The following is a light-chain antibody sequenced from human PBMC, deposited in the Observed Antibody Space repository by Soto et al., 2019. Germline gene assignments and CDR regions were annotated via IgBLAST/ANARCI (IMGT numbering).Light chain of an antibody. CDR3: AAWDDSLNGVV. CDR1: NSNIGINT. J-gene: IGLJ2*01. V-gene: IGLV1-44*01. CDR2: GNN. Sequence: QSVLTQPPSASGTPGQRVIISCSGSNSNIGINTVSWYQQLPGTAPKLLNYGNNQRPSGVPDRFSGSKSGTSASLAISGLQSEDEADYYCAAWDDSLNGVVFGGGTQLTVL.